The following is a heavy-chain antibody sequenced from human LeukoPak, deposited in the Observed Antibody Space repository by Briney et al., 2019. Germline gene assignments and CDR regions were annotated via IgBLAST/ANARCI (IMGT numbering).Heavy chain of an antibody. V-gene: IGHV4-59*01. J-gene: IGHJ4*02. D-gene: IGHD3-16*01. CDR3: ARGPAFGGVHS. CDR2: IYYSGST. Sequence: SETLSLTCTVSGGSTSSYYWSWIRQPPGKGLEWIGYIYYSGSTNYNPSLKSRVTISVDTSKNQFSLKLSSVTAADTAVYYCARGPAFGGVHSWGQGTLVTVSS. CDR1: GGSTSSYY.